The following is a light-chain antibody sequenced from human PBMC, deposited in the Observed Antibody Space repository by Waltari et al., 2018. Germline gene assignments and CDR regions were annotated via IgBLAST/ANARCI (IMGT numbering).Light chain of an antibody. V-gene: IGLV2-23*02. CDR3: CSYAGSTTYV. CDR1: SGEVGVYNL. Sequence: QPALTRPPSVSGPPGQPIPIPCTEPSGEVGVYNLVSWYQQHPGKAPKLMIYEVSKRPSGVSNRFSGSKSGNTASLTISGLQAEDEADYYCCSYAGSTTYVFGTGTKVTVL. CDR2: EVS. J-gene: IGLJ1*01.